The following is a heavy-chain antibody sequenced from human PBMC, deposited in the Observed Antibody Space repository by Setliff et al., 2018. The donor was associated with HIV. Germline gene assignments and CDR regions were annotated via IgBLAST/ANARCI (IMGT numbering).Heavy chain of an antibody. Sequence: PGGSLRLSCAASGFTFSSYSMNWVRQAPGKGLEWVSYISGSSSTIYYADSVKGRFTISRDNAKNSLYLQMNSLRAEDTAVYYCARSTTVTHFDYWGQGTLVTVSS. J-gene: IGHJ4*02. CDR1: GFTFSSYS. CDR2: ISGSSSTI. V-gene: IGHV3-48*01. D-gene: IGHD4-17*01. CDR3: ARSTTVTHFDY.